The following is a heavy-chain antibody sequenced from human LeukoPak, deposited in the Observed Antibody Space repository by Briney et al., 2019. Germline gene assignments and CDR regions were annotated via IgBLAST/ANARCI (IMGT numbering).Heavy chain of an antibody. V-gene: IGHV3-74*01. D-gene: IGHD1-26*01. J-gene: IGHJ4*02. CDR2: INRDGSST. CDR3: ARDLWGAGDC. Sequence: GGSLRLSCAASGFTFSSNWMHWVRQAPGKGLVWVSPINRDGSSTIYADSVKGRFTISRDNAKNTLYLQMNSLTAEDTAVYYCARDLWGAGDCWGQGTLVTVSS. CDR1: GFTFSSNW.